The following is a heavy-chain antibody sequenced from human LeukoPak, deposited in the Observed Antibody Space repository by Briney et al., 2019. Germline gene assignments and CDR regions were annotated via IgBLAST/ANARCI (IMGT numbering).Heavy chain of an antibody. CDR2: ISGSGDNT. D-gene: IGHD3-22*01. Sequence: GGSLRLSCAASGFNFSSYAMSWVRQAPGKGLEWVSGISGSGDNTYYADSVKGRFTISRDNSKNTLYVQGNSLGTEDTAAYYCAKGSYYDSSGSFYFDYWGQGTLVTVSS. J-gene: IGHJ4*02. CDR1: GFNFSSYA. V-gene: IGHV3-23*01. CDR3: AKGSYYDSSGSFYFDY.